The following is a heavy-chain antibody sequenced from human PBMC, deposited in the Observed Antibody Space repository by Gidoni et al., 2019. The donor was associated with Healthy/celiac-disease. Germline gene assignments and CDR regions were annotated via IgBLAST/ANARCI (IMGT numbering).Heavy chain of an antibody. CDR2: INPSGGST. CDR3: ARGPLSAAIIGPLDY. J-gene: IGHJ4*02. Sequence: QVQLVQSGAEVKKPGASVKVSCKASGYTFTSYYMTWVRQAPGQGLEWMGIINPSGGSTSYAQKFQGRVTMTRDTSTSTVYMELSSLRSEDTAVYYCARGPLSAAIIGPLDYWGQGTLVTVSS. D-gene: IGHD2-2*02. V-gene: IGHV1-46*01. CDR1: GYTFTSYY.